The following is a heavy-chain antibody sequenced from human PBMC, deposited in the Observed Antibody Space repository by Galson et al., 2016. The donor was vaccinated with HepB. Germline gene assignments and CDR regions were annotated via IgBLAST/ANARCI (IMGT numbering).Heavy chain of an antibody. CDR1: GFTVSSNY. J-gene: IGHJ4*02. V-gene: IGHV3-53*01. CDR3: ATMDYNANSAY. D-gene: IGHD4-11*01. CDR2: IHSGGTI. Sequence: SLRLSCAASGFTVSSNYMSWVRQAPGKGLEWVSIIHSGGTIYYADSVKGRFTISRDNAKNTLYVQMNSLRDEDTAAYYCATMDYNANSAYWGQGTLVTVSS.